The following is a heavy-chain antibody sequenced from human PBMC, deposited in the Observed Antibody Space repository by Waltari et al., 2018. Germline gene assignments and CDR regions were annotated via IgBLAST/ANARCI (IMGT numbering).Heavy chain of an antibody. V-gene: IGHV1-69*02. J-gene: IGHJ4*02. D-gene: IGHD3-9*01. CDR1: GGTFSSYT. CDR3: ARTNYDILTGYYSPFDY. Sequence: QVQLVQSGAEVKKPGSSVKVSCKASGGTFSSYTISWVRQAPGQGLEWMGRIIPILGIANIAQKFQGRFTITADKSTSTAYMELSSLRSEDTAVYYCARTNYDILTGYYSPFDYWGQGTLVTVSS. CDR2: IIPILGIA.